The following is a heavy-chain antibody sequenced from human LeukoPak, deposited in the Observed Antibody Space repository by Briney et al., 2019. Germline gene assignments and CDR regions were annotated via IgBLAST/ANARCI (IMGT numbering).Heavy chain of an antibody. CDR3: ARGAIFGVVITLVYYFDY. CDR2: IYYSGST. D-gene: IGHD3-3*01. CDR1: GGSISSSSYY. V-gene: IGHV4-39*07. J-gene: IGHJ4*02. Sequence: SETLSLTCTVSGGSISSSSYYWGWIRQPPGKGLEWIGSIYYSGSTYYNPSLKSRVTISVDTSKNQFSLRLSSVTAADTAVYYCARGAIFGVVITLVYYFDYWGQGTLVTVSS.